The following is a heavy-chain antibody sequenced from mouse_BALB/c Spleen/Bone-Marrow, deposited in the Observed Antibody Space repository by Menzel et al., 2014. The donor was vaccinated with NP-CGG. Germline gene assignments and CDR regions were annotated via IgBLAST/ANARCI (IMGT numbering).Heavy chain of an antibody. CDR2: IYPSDSYT. Sequence: QVQLQQSGAELVRPGASVKLSCKASGYTFTSYWINWVKQRPGQGLEWIGNIYPSDSYTNYNQKFKDKATLTVDKSSSTAYMQLSSPTSEDSAVYFCTRAGNYGNYCAMDYWGQGTSVTVSS. CDR3: TRAGNYGNYCAMDY. CDR1: GYTFTSYW. J-gene: IGHJ4*01. V-gene: IGHV1-69*02. D-gene: IGHD2-1*01.